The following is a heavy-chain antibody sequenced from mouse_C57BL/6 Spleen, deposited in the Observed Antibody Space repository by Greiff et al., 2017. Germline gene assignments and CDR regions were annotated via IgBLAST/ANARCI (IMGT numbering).Heavy chain of an antibody. Sequence: QVQLQQSGAELVKPGASVKLSCKASGYTFTSYWMHWVKQRPGQGLEWIGMIHPNSGSTNYNEKFKSKATLTVDKSSSTAYMQLSSLTSEDSAVYYCARSGVYYGYDGYFDVWGTGTTVTVSS. CDR3: ARSGVYYGYDGYFDV. V-gene: IGHV1-64*01. D-gene: IGHD2-2*01. CDR1: GYTFTSYW. CDR2: IHPNSGST. J-gene: IGHJ1*03.